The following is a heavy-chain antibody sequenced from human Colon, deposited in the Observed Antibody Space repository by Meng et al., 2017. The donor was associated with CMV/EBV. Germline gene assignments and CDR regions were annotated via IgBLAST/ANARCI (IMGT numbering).Heavy chain of an antibody. CDR1: RFSFSDFW. J-gene: IGHJ4*02. CDR3: AKREASASLDY. CDR2: IKADGSKT. D-gene: IGHD5-24*01. V-gene: IGHV3-7*01. Sequence: GGSLRLSCTVSRFSFSDFWMNWVRQAPGKGLEWVANIKADGSKTYYADSVKGRFIISRDNAMSTLYLQMDGLRPDDTAVYYCAKREASASLDYWGQGTLVTVSS.